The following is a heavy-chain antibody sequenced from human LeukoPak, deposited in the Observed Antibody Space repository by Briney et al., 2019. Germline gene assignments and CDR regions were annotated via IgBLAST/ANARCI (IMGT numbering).Heavy chain of an antibody. D-gene: IGHD6-6*01. CDR3: ARFRIAARRVFASFDY. CDR1: GYSISSGYY. Sequence: PSETLSLTCTVSGYSISSGYYWGWIRQPPGKGLEWIGEINHSGSTNYNPSLKSRVTISVDTSKNQFSLKLSSVTAADTAVYSCARFRIAARRVFASFDYWGQGTLVTVSS. J-gene: IGHJ4*02. CDR2: INHSGST. V-gene: IGHV4-38-2*02.